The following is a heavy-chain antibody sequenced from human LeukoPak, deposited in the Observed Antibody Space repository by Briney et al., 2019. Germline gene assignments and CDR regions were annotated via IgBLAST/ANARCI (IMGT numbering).Heavy chain of an antibody. V-gene: IGHV3-21*01. D-gene: IGHD1-26*01. Sequence: GGSLRLSCAASGFTFSSYNMNWVRQAPGKGLEWVSSISSSGSYIYYADSVKGRFTISRDNAKNSLYLQMISMRAEDTAVYYCARDLSVGAKPDLGFDYWGQGTLVTVSS. CDR1: GFTFSSYN. CDR3: ARDLSVGAKPDLGFDY. J-gene: IGHJ4*02. CDR2: ISSSGSYI.